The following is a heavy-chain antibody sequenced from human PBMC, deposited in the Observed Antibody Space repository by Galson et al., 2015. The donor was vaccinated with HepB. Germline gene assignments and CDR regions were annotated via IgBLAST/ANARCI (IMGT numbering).Heavy chain of an antibody. V-gene: IGHV3-7*05. J-gene: IGHJ6*02. CDR3: ARGVDTPMGKFYYYGLDV. CDR1: GFTFSSYW. CDR2: IEKDGSRR. D-gene: IGHD5-18*01. Sequence: SLRLSCAASGFTFSSYWMSWVRQIPGKGLEWVANIEKDGSRRYYVDSVEGRFTISRDNAKNSLFLQMSSLRAEDTAVYYCARGVDTPMGKFYYYGLDVWGQGTTVTVSS.